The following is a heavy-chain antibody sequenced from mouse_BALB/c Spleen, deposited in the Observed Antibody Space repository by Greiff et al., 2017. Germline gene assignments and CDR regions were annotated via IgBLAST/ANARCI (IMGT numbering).Heavy chain of an antibody. Sequence: EVKLQESGPGLVKPSQSLSLTCTVTGYSITSDYAWNWIRQFPGNKLEWMGYISYSGSTSYNPSLKSRIPITRDTSKNQFFLQLNSVTTEATTTYYGAGSSYYDSDEKSDYWGQGTTLTVSA. J-gene: IGHJ2*01. CDR1: GYSITSDYA. CDR3: AGSSYYDSDEKSDY. CDR2: ISYSGST. D-gene: IGHD2-4*01. V-gene: IGHV3-2*02.